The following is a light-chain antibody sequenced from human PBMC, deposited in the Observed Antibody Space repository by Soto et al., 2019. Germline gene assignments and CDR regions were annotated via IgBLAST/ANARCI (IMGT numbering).Light chain of an antibody. V-gene: IGKV3-20*01. J-gene: IGKJ1*01. CDR2: GAS. CDR1: QSVTSNY. Sequence: EIVLTQSPGTLSLSPGERATLSCRASQSVTSNYLAWYQQKPGQAPRLLFFGASIRATGIPDRFSGSGSGTDFTLTISRLEPEDFAVYHCQQYVSSPTTFGQGTKVEIK. CDR3: QQYVSSPTT.